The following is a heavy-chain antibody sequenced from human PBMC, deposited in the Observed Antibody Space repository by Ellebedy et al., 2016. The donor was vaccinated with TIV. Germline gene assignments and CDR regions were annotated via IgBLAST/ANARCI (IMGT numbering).Heavy chain of an antibody. Sequence: PGGSLRLSCAASGFTFSSYHMSWVRQAPGKGLEWVANINQDGSEKYYVGSVKVRFTISRDNTKRSMHLQMRSLRAEDTAVYYCARVGAAVGVGDSYYHYGMDVWGQGTTVTVSS. V-gene: IGHV3-7*03. J-gene: IGHJ6*02. CDR3: ARVGAAVGVGDSYYHYGMDV. CDR1: GFTFSSYH. CDR2: INQDGSEK. D-gene: IGHD2-21*01.